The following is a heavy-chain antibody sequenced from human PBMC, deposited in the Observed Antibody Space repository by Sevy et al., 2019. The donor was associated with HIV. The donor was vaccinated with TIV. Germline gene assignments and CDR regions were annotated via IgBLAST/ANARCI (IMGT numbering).Heavy chain of an antibody. CDR1: GDSISGYY. Sequence: SETLSLTCNVSGDSISGYYWSWIRQPPGKGLEWIGYIYYTRSTNYNPSLKSRVTRSKVTSKNQVSLKLSSVIVADTAVYYCARGRPDYYYGMDVWGQGTTVSVSS. CDR2: IYYTRST. CDR3: ARGRPDYYYGMDV. J-gene: IGHJ6*02. V-gene: IGHV4-59*01.